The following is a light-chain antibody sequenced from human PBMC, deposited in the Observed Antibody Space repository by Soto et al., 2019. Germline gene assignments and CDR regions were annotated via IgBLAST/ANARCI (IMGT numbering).Light chain of an antibody. J-gene: IGKJ1*01. Sequence: DIVMTQSPDSLAVSLGERATINCKSSQSVLYSSNNKNYLARYQQKPGQPPKLLISWASTRESGVPXRXXGXXXXXXXXLTISTLQAEDVAVYYCQQYYSTPQTFGQGTKVEIK. CDR2: WAS. CDR1: QSVLYSSNNKNY. V-gene: IGKV4-1*01. CDR3: QQYYSTPQT.